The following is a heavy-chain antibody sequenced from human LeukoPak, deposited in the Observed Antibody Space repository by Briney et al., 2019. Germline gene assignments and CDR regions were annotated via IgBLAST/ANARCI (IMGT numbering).Heavy chain of an antibody. J-gene: IGHJ3*02. Sequence: PGGSLRLSCAASGFTFSSYWMHWVRQAPGKGLEWVGRVKSKTDGGTTDYAAPVKGRFTISRDDSKNTLYLQMNSLKTEDTAVYYCTTEWSSGWAVDDAFDIWGQGTMVTVSS. CDR1: GFTFSSYW. CDR3: TTEWSSGWAVDDAFDI. D-gene: IGHD6-19*01. V-gene: IGHV3-15*01. CDR2: VKSKTDGGTT.